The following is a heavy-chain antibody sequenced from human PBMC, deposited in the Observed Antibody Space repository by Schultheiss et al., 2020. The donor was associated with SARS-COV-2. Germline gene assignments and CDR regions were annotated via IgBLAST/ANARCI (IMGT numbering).Heavy chain of an antibody. CDR3: ARNRIAAAVFDY. J-gene: IGHJ4*02. D-gene: IGHD6-13*01. CDR2: IIPIFGTA. Sequence: SVKVSCKASGGTFSSYAISWVRQAPGQGLEWMGGIIPIFGTANYAQKFQGRVTITADESTSTAYMELSSLRSEDTAVYYCARNRIAAAVFDYWGQGTLVTVSS. V-gene: IGHV1-69*13. CDR1: GGTFSSYA.